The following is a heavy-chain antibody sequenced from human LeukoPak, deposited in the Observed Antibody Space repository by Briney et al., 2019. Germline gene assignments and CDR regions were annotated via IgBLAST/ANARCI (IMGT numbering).Heavy chain of an antibody. CDR3: ARRGNYDSSFDY. V-gene: IGHV3-48*02. Sequence: GGSLRLSCAASGFTFSSYSMNWVRQAPGKGLEWVSYISGGSGTIYYADSVKGRFTISRDNAKNSLYLQMNSLRDEDTAVYYCARRGNYDSSFDYWGQGTLVTVSS. CDR1: GFTFSSYS. CDR2: ISGGSGTI. J-gene: IGHJ4*02. D-gene: IGHD3-22*01.